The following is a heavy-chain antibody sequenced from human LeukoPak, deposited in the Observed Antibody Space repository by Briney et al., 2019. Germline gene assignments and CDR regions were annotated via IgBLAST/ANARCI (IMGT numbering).Heavy chain of an antibody. CDR2: IDPNSGGT. CDR1: GYTFSGYY. CDR3: ARGGRSSTSLDY. D-gene: IGHD2-2*01. V-gene: IGHV1-2*02. J-gene: IGHJ4*02. Sequence: ASVKVSCKASGYTFSGYYMHWVRQAPGQGLEWMGWIDPNSGGTNYAQKLQGRVTMTRDTSISTAYMDLSRLTSDDTAVYYCARGGRSSTSLDYWGQGTLVTVSS.